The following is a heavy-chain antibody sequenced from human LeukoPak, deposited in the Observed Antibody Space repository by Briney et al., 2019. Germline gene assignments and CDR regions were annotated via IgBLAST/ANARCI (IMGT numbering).Heavy chain of an antibody. CDR1: GGSISCYY. Sequence: SETLSLTCTVSGGSISCYYWSWIRQPPGKGLEWIGYIYYSGSTNYNPSLKSRVTISVDTSKNQYSLKLSSVTAADTAVYYCAGASITMVRGVIGYFDYWGQGTLVTVSS. CDR3: AGASITMVRGVIGYFDY. CDR2: IYYSGST. J-gene: IGHJ4*02. D-gene: IGHD3-10*01. V-gene: IGHV4-59*01.